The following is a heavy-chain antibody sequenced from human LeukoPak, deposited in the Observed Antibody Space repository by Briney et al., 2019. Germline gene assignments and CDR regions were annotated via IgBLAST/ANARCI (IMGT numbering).Heavy chain of an antibody. CDR2: IYTSGST. V-gene: IGHV4-4*09. CDR3: ASLGLRWSTGAFDI. J-gene: IGHJ3*02. D-gene: IGHD4-23*01. Sequence: PSETLSLTCTVSGGCISHYYWSWIRQPPGKGLEWIGYIYTSGSTNYNPSLTSRVTISLDTSKNQFSLRLSSLTAADPAVYYCASLGLRWSTGAFDIWGQGTMVTVSS. CDR1: GGCISHYY.